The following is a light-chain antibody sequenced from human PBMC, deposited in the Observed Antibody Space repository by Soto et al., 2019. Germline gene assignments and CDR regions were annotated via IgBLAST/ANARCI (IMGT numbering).Light chain of an antibody. CDR3: QQLNSYPIT. V-gene: IGKV1-9*01. CDR2: AAS. Sequence: QLTQSPSSLSASVGDRVTITCRASQGISSYLAWYQQKPGKAPKLLISAASTLQSGVPSRFSGSGSGTDYTLTISSLEPEDFATYFCQQLNSYPITFGQGTRLEIK. J-gene: IGKJ5*01. CDR1: QGISSY.